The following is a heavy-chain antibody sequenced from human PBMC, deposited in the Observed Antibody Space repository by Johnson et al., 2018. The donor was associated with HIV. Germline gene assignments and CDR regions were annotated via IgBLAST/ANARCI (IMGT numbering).Heavy chain of an antibody. CDR3: ARSPICTGGVCWRSAFDI. Sequence: VQLVESGGGLVQPGGSLRLSCAASGFTVSSNYMSWVRQAPGKGLEYVSAISSNGGSTYYANSVKGRFTISRDNAKNSLYLQMNSLRAEDTAVYYCARSPICTGGVCWRSAFDIWGQGTMVTVSS. CDR2: ISSNGGST. D-gene: IGHD2-8*02. J-gene: IGHJ3*02. CDR1: GFTVSSNY. V-gene: IGHV3-64*01.